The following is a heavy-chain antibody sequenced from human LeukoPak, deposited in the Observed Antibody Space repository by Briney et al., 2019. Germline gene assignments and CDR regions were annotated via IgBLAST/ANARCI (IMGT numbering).Heavy chain of an antibody. CDR2: ISGSGGST. J-gene: IGHJ4*02. D-gene: IGHD3-10*01. CDR1: GFTFSSYA. V-gene: IGHV3-23*01. CDR3: AKTHTYYYGSGSYYDPFDY. Sequence: EGSLRLSCAASGFTFSSYAMSWVRQAPGKGLEWVSAISGSGGSTYYADSVKGRFTISRDNSKNTLYLQMNSLRAEDTAVYYCAKTHTYYYGSGSYYDPFDYWGQGTLVTVSS.